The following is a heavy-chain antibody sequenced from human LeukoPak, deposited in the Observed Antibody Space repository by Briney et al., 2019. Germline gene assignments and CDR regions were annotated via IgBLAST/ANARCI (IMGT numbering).Heavy chain of an antibody. CDR2: IYYSGST. CDR3: ARQNSGSYSFDY. V-gene: IGHV4-59*08. CDR1: GGSISSYY. J-gene: IGHJ4*02. D-gene: IGHD1-26*01. Sequence: SETLSLTCTVSGGSISSYYWSWIRQPPGKGLEWIGYIYYSGSTNYNPSLKSRVTISVDTSKNQLSLKLSPVTAADTAVYYCARQNSGSYSFDYWGQGTLVTVSS.